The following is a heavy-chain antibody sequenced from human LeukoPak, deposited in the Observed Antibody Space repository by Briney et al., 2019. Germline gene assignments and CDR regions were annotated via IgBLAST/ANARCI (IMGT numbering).Heavy chain of an antibody. CDR2: INQDGSAQ. Sequence: GGSLRLSCVGLSNSFSRWMNWVRQTPGKGLEWVANINQDGSAQSYVGSVGGRFTISRDNAKNSLYLQMNSLRSDDTAVYYCLRDPNSGGYQRWGQGTLVIVSS. D-gene: IGHD1-26*01. V-gene: IGHV3-7*03. J-gene: IGHJ4*02. CDR3: LRDPNSGGYQR. CDR1: SNSFSRW.